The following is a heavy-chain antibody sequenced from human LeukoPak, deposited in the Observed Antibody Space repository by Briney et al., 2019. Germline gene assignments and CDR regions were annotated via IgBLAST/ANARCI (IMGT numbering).Heavy chain of an antibody. V-gene: IGHV3-33*06. Sequence: GGSLRLSCAVSGFSFSSYGMHWVRQAPGKGLEWVAVIWYDGSNKYYAESVKGRFTISRDNSKNTLYLQMNSLRAEDTAVYYCVKDRTTSYFDYWGQGTLVTVSS. CDR3: VKDRTTSYFDY. J-gene: IGHJ4*02. CDR1: GFSFSSYG. CDR2: IWYDGSNK. D-gene: IGHD4-17*01.